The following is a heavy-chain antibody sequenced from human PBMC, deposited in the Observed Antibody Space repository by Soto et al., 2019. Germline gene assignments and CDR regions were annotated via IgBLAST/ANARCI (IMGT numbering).Heavy chain of an antibody. J-gene: IGHJ3*02. Sequence: LGESLKISCKASGYSFSFYWIAWVCQMPGKGLEWMAIMYPVDSYIRYSPSFEANVTISADKSTSTAFLQWSSLKASDTPMYYCATAYVYDFENSNYYRDAFDIWGQGTLVTVSS. CDR3: ATAYVYDFENSNYYRDAFDI. CDR2: MYPVDSYI. V-gene: IGHV5-51*01. CDR1: GYSFSFYW. D-gene: IGHD3-22*01.